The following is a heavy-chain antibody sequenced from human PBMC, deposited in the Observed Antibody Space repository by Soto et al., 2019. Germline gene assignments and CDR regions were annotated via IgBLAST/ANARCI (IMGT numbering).Heavy chain of an antibody. CDR2: IYYSGST. J-gene: IGHJ4*02. V-gene: IGHV4-31*03. CDR3: ARWVTTPRSFDY. D-gene: IGHD4-17*01. CDR1: GGSISSGGYY. Sequence: QVQLQESGPGLVKPSQTLSLTCTVSGGSISSGGYYWSWIRQHPGKGLEWIGYIYYSGSTYYNPSVKSRVTRSVVTSKNQFPLKLSSVPAADTAVYYCARWVTTPRSFDYWGQGTLVTVSS.